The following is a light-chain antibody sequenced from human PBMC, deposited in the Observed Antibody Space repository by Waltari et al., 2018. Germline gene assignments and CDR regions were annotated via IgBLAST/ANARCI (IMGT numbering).Light chain of an antibody. CDR2: KDS. J-gene: IGLJ7*01. CDR1: HSNLGNNY. Sequence: QSVLTQPPSVSAAPGQRVTISCSGGHSNLGNNYVSWYRQFPGTTPKLLIYKDSERPLGVPGRFSGSKSGTSATLDITGLQAGDEADYYCGTWDSSLSGAVFGGGTHLTVL. CDR3: GTWDSSLSGAV. V-gene: IGLV1-51*02.